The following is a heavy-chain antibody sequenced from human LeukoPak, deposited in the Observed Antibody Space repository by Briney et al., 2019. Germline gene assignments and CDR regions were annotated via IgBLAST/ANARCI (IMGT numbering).Heavy chain of an antibody. V-gene: IGHV1-46*01. J-gene: IGHJ3*02. Sequence: ASVKVSCKASGYTFTSYYMHWVRQAPGQGLEWMGIINPSGGSTSYAQKFQGRVTMTRDTSTSTVYMELSSLRSEDTAVYYCAKYSSSWYFRSTRGAFDIWGQGTMVTVSS. CDR1: GYTFTSYY. CDR2: INPSGGST. CDR3: AKYSSSWYFRSTRGAFDI. D-gene: IGHD6-13*01.